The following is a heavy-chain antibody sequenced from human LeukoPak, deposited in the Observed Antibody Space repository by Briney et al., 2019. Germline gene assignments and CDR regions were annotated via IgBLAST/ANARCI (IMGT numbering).Heavy chain of an antibody. CDR3: ATDQRYAFDY. V-gene: IGHV3-48*02. CDR2: IRTTAEGAKYA. J-gene: IGHJ4*02. D-gene: IGHD3-9*01. CDR1: GFSFTDYP. Sequence: PRGSLRLSCATSGFSFTDYPMNWVRQAPGKGLEWISNIRTTAEGAKYAYYADSVKGRVTISRGDGKNTLYLHMNSLRDDDTAVYYCATDQRYAFDYWGQGILSPSPQ.